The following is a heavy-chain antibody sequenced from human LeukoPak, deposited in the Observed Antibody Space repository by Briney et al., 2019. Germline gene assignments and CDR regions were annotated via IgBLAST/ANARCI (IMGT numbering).Heavy chain of an antibody. CDR3: AKSGYERPFDY. CDR1: GFTFSSYG. Sequence: GRSLRPSCAASGFTFSSYGMHWVRQAPGKGLEWVAVISYDGSNKYYADSVKGRFTIFRDNSKNTLYLQMNSLRAEDTAIYYCAKSGYERPFDYWGQGTLVTVSS. D-gene: IGHD5-12*01. V-gene: IGHV3-30*18. J-gene: IGHJ4*02. CDR2: ISYDGSNK.